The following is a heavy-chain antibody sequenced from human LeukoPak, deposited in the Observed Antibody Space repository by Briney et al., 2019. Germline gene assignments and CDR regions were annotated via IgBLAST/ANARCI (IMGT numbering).Heavy chain of an antibody. CDR3: ARTNTAPNWFDP. J-gene: IGHJ5*02. CDR2: IYYSGST. D-gene: IGHD2-21*02. V-gene: IGHV4-59*01. Sequence: SETLSLTCTVSGGSISSYYWSWIRQPPGKGLEWIGYIYYSGSTNYNPSLKSRVTISVDTSKNQFSLKLSSVTAADTAVYYCARTNTAPNWFDPCGQGTLVTVSS. CDR1: GGSISSYY.